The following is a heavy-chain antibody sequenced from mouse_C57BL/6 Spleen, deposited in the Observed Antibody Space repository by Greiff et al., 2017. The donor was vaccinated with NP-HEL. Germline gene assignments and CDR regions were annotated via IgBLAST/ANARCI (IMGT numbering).Heavy chain of an antibody. CDR2: ISGGGGNT. Sequence: EVKLMESGGGLVKPGGSLKLSCAASGFTFSSYTMSWVRQTPEKRLEWVATISGGGGNTYYPDSVKGRFTLSRGHAKNTLYLHMSSLRSEDTALYYCARRNYYGSSPWCAYWGQGTLVTVSA. D-gene: IGHD1-1*01. CDR3: ARRNYYGSSPWCAY. J-gene: IGHJ3*01. V-gene: IGHV5-9*01. CDR1: GFTFSSYT.